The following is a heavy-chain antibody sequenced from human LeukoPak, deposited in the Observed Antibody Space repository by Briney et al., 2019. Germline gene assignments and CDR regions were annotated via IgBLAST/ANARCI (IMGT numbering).Heavy chain of an antibody. D-gene: IGHD3-10*01. CDR2: ISSGGTYE. J-gene: IGHJ4*02. CDR3: ARDSTYYYDSGSSGPHYFDN. CDR1: GFTFSSYA. V-gene: IGHV3-30*01. Sequence: GGSLRLSCAASGFTFSSYAMPWVRQAPGKGLEWVSLISSGGTYEYYADSVKGRFTISRDNSKNTLYLQLNSLRAEDTAVYYCARDSTYYYDSGSSGPHYFDNWGQGTLVTVSS.